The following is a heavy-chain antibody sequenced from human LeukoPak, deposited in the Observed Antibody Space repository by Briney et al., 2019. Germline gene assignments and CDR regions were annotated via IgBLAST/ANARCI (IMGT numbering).Heavy chain of an antibody. D-gene: IGHD6-13*01. J-gene: IGHJ4*02. CDR1: GGSISSSSYY. V-gene: IGHV4-39*01. CDR2: IYYSGST. Sequence: SETLSLTCTVSGGSISSSSYYWGWIRQPPGKGLEWIGSIYYSGSTYYNPSLKSRVTISVDTSKNQFSLKLSSVTAADTAVYYCAVWIAAAGRGFDYWGQGTLVTISS. CDR3: AVWIAAAGRGFDY.